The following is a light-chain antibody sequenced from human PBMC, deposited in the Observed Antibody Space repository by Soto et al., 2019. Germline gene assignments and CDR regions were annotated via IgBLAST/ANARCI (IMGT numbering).Light chain of an antibody. CDR2: GAS. CDR3: QHTFNSPPWT. Sequence: IHITHSPSSLSSSVGDTVTISLRASQNIDMYLNWYQQKPGKAPRVLISGASNLQSGVPSRFSGSGSGTDFTLTISSLQPEDFASYFCQHTFNSPPWTFGQGTKVDIK. CDR1: QNIDMY. J-gene: IGKJ1*01. V-gene: IGKV1-39*01.